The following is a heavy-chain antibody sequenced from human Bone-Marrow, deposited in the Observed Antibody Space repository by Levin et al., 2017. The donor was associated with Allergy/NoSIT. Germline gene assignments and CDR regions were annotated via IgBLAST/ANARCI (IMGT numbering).Heavy chain of an antibody. CDR2: IYHSGST. Sequence: SETLSLTCAVSGYSISSGYYWGWIRQPPGKGLEWIGSIYHSGSTYYNPSLKSRVTISADTSKNHVSLKLRSVTAADTAFYYCVRGFSNDYWGQGTLVTVSS. J-gene: IGHJ4*02. CDR1: GYSISSGYY. CDR3: VRGFSNDY. D-gene: IGHD3-10*01. V-gene: IGHV4-38-2*01.